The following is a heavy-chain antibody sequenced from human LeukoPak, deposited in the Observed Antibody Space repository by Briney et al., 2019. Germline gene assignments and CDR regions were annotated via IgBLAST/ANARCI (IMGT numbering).Heavy chain of an antibody. CDR2: IYYSGST. CDR1: GGSISSRSYY. CDR3: ARVRLGYCSSTSCYEGGYAFDI. V-gene: IGHV4-39*07. D-gene: IGHD2-2*01. J-gene: IGHJ3*02. Sequence: SETLSLTCTVSGGSISSRSYYWGWIRQPPGKGLEWIGSIYYSGSTYYNPSLKSRVTISVDTSKNQFSLKLSSVTAADTAVYYCARVRLGYCSSTSCYEGGYAFDIWGQGTMVTVSS.